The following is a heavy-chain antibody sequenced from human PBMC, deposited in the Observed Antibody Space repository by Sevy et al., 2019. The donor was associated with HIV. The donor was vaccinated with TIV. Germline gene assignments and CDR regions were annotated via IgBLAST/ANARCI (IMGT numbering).Heavy chain of an antibody. J-gene: IGHJ4*02. D-gene: IGHD6-19*01. V-gene: IGHV3-30*18. CDR3: AKDISGASSSWSFDY. CDR1: GFTFSNYG. CDR2: ISHDWSNK. Sequence: GGSLRLSCEASGFTFSNYGMHWVRQAPGKGLEWVAIISHDWSNKYYADSVKGRFTISRDNSKHSLYLQMNSLRPEDKGVYYCAKDISGASSSWSFDYWGQGTLVTVSS.